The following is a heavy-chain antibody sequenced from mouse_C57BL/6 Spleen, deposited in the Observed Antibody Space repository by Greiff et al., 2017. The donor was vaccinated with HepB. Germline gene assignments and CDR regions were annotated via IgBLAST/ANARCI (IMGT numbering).Heavy chain of an antibody. D-gene: IGHD3-2*02. V-gene: IGHV1-55*01. CDR3: ARSQLRLPWFAY. CDR1: GYTFTSYW. Sequence: QVQLQQPGAELVKPGASVKMSCKASGYTFTSYWITWVKQRPGQGLEWIGDIYPGSGSTNYNEKFKSKATLTVDTSSSTAYMQLSSLTSEDSAVYYCARSQLRLPWFAYWGQGTLVTVSA. CDR2: IYPGSGST. J-gene: IGHJ3*01.